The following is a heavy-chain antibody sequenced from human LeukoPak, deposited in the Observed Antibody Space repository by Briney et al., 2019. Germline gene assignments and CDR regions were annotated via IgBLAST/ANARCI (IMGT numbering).Heavy chain of an antibody. Sequence: GGSLRLSCAASGFTFSSYAMSWVGQAPGKGLEWVSAISGSGGSTYYADSVKGRFTISRDNSKNTLYLQMNSLRAEDTAVYYCAKDSRYCSSTSCRDWFDPWGQGTLVTVSS. D-gene: IGHD2-2*01. CDR1: GFTFSSYA. J-gene: IGHJ5*02. CDR2: ISGSGGST. CDR3: AKDSRYCSSTSCRDWFDP. V-gene: IGHV3-23*01.